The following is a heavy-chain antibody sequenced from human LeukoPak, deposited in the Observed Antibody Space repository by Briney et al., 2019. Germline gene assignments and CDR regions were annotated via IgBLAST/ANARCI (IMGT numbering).Heavy chain of an antibody. CDR2: IYTSGST. V-gene: IGHV4-61*02. D-gene: IGHD4-17*01. CDR3: ARVMGYGDYPFDY. Sequence: SQTLSLTCTVSGGSISSGSYYWSWIRQPAGKGLEWIGRIYTSGSTNYNPSLKSRVTISVDTPKNQFSLKLSSVTAADTAVYYCARVMGYGDYPFDYWGQGTLVTVSS. CDR1: GGSISSGSYY. J-gene: IGHJ4*02.